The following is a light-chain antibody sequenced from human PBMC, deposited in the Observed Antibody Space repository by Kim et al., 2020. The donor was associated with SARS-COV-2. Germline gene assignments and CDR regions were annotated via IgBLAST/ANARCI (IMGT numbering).Light chain of an antibody. J-gene: IGKJ2*01. CDR1: QSIITY. V-gene: IGKV1-39*01. CDR2: AAS. Sequence: SASVGDTITITCRASQSIITYLNWYQQRPGKAPKLLISAASTLQSGVPSRFSGSGSGTDFTLTISSLHSEDFAAYYCQQSHDTPYTFGQGTKLEI. CDR3: QQSHDTPYT.